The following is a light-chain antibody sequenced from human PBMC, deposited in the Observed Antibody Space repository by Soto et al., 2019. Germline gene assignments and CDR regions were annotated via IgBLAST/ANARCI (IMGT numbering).Light chain of an antibody. Sequence: EIQMTQSPPSLSASVGDRVTITCRASQSISSYLNWYQQKPGKAPKLLIFAASSLQVGVPSRFSGSGSATDFTLTISSLQPEDFATYYCQQSYSTPPYTFGQGTKLEIK. CDR3: QQSYSTPPYT. J-gene: IGKJ2*01. V-gene: IGKV1-39*01. CDR2: AAS. CDR1: QSISSY.